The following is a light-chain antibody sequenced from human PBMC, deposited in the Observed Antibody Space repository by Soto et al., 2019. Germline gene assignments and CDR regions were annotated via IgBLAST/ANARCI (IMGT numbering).Light chain of an antibody. Sequence: QSALTQPASVSGSPGQSVTISCAGTSSDIGGYNFVSWYQQHPGKAPKLMIYDVNQRPSGVSHRFSGSKSYNTASLTISGLQFEDEADYYCSSYAIGNIVLFGGGTKVTVL. V-gene: IGLV2-14*03. J-gene: IGLJ2*01. CDR1: SSDIGGYNF. CDR2: DVN. CDR3: SSYAIGNIVL.